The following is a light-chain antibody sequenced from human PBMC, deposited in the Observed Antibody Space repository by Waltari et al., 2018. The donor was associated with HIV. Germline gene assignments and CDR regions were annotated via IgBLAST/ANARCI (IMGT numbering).Light chain of an antibody. Sequence: QSALTQPPSVSGSLGQSVTISCTGTSSDIGAYNRVSWYQRSPGTAPKLRISEVPHRSSGFPVRFAGSKSGNTASLTISGLQADDEADYYCASYTTSSTWVFGGGTKLTVL. V-gene: IGLV2-18*02. CDR3: ASYTTSSTWV. J-gene: IGLJ3*02. CDR2: EVP. CDR1: SSDIGAYNR.